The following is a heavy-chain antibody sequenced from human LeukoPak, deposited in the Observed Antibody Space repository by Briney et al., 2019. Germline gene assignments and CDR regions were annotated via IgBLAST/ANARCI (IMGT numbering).Heavy chain of an antibody. V-gene: IGHV3-53*01. J-gene: IGHJ4*02. CDR3: AGVDIVMYGFAD. Sequence: GGSLRLSCAASGFTVSSNYMSWVRQAPGKGLEWVSVIYSGGSTYYAASVKGRFIISRDNSTNTLYFQMNSIRTDDTAVYYCAGVDIVMYGFADWGQGTLVTVSS. D-gene: IGHD2/OR15-2a*01. CDR2: IYSGGST. CDR1: GFTVSSNY.